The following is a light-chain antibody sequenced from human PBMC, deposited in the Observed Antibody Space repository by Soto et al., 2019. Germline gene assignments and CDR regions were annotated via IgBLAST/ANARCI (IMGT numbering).Light chain of an antibody. J-gene: IGKJ4*01. Sequence: DIQMTQSPSSLSASVGDRVTITFRASQSISSYLNWYQQKPGKAPKLLIYAASSLQSGVPSRFSGSGSGTDFTLTISSLQPEDSATYYCQQSYSTPKTFGGGTKVDIK. CDR1: QSISSY. CDR3: QQSYSTPKT. CDR2: AAS. V-gene: IGKV1-39*01.